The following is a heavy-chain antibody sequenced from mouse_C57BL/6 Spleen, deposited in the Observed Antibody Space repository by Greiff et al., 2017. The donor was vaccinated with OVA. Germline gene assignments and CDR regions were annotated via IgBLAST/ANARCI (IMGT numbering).Heavy chain of an antibody. CDR1: GFTFSSYG. D-gene: IGHD1-1*01. Sequence: DVMLVESGGDLVKPGGSLKLSCAASGFTFSSYGMSWVRQTPDKRLEWVATISSGGSYTYYPDSVKGRFTISRDNAKNTLYLQRSSLKSEDTAMYYCASRPLYGSDWYFDVWGTGTTVTVSS. J-gene: IGHJ1*03. CDR2: ISSGGSYT. V-gene: IGHV5-6*02. CDR3: ASRPLYGSDWYFDV.